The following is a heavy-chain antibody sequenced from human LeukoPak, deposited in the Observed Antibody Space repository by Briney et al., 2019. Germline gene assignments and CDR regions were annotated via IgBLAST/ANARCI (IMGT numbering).Heavy chain of an antibody. CDR2: IIPIFGTA. CDR3: ARVQVVVTAIVYYYYGMDV. V-gene: IGHV1-69*13. CDR1: GGTFSSYA. Sequence: SVKVSCKASGGTFSSYAISWVRQAPGQGLEWMGGIIPIFGTANYAQKFQGRVTITADESTSTAYMELSSLRSEDTAVYYCARVQVVVTAIVYYYYGMDVWGQGTTVTVSS. J-gene: IGHJ6*02. D-gene: IGHD2-21*02.